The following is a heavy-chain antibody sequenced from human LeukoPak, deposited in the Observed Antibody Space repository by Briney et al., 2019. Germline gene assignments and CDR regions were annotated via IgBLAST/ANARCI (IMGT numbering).Heavy chain of an antibody. D-gene: IGHD2-15*01. CDR2: INPNSGGT. Sequence: ASVKVSCKASGYTFTGHYMHWVRQAPGQGHEWMGRINPNSGGTNYAQKFQGRVTMTRDTSISTAYMELSRLRSDDTAVYYCARDRFIVVVVAATPYWFDPWGQGTLVTVSS. CDR1: GYTFTGHY. J-gene: IGHJ5*02. V-gene: IGHV1-2*06. CDR3: ARDRFIVVVVAATPYWFDP.